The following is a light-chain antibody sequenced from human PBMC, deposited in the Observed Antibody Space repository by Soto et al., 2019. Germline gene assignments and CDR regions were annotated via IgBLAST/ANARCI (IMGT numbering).Light chain of an antibody. CDR1: QSVSIRY. CDR2: GAS. Sequence: EIVLTQSPGTLSLSPGERATLSCRASQSVSIRYLASYQQTPGQTPRLLIYGASSRATVIPDRFSGSGSGTDFTLTISRLEPEDFAVYYCQQDGSSPPVTFGPGTKVDIK. J-gene: IGKJ3*01. CDR3: QQDGSSPPVT. V-gene: IGKV3-20*01.